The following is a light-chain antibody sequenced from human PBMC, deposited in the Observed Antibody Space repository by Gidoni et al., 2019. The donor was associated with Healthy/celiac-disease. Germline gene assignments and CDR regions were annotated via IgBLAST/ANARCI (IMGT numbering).Light chain of an antibody. CDR3: QSYDSSLSGSV. V-gene: IGLV1-40*01. Sequence: QSVLTQPPSVSGAPGQRVTISCTGSSPNLGAGYDVPWYQQLPGTAPKLLIYGNSNRPSGVPDRFSGSKSGTSASLAITGLQAEDEADYYCQSYDSSLSGSVFGGGTKLTVL. CDR2: GNS. J-gene: IGLJ2*01. CDR1: SPNLGAGYD.